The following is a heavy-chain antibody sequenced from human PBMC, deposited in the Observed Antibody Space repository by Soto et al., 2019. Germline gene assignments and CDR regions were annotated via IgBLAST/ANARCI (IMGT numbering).Heavy chain of an antibody. Sequence: QVQLVESGGGVVQPGRSLRLSCAASGFTFSSYGMHWVRQAPGKGLEWVAVISYDGSNKYYADSVKGRFTISRDNSKNTLYLQMNSLRAEDTAVYYCAKCSIAAAWGLDYWGQGTLVTVSS. CDR2: ISYDGSNK. CDR3: AKCSIAAAWGLDY. D-gene: IGHD6-13*01. J-gene: IGHJ4*02. CDR1: GFTFSSYG. V-gene: IGHV3-30*18.